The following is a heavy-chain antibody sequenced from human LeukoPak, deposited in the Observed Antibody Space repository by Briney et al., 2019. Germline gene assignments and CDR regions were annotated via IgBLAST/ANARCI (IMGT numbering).Heavy chain of an antibody. CDR2: IYHSGST. Sequence: SETLSLTCTVSSYSLSSGYYWGWIRQPPGKGLEWIGSIYHSGSTYYNPSLKSRVTISVDTSKNQFSLKLSSVTAADTAVYYCAREVQLHSYYYYYMDVWGKGTTVTVSS. CDR1: SYSLSSGYY. CDR3: AREVQLHSYYYYYMDV. V-gene: IGHV4-38-2*02. J-gene: IGHJ6*03. D-gene: IGHD1-26*01.